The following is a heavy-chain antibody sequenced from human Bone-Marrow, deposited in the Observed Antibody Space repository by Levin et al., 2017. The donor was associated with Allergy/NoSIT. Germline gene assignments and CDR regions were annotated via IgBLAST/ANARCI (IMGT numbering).Heavy chain of an antibody. CDR3: ARPQGYCSGGSCYPVYYYYYGMDV. V-gene: IGHV1-8*01. CDR2: MNPNSGST. J-gene: IGHJ6*02. D-gene: IGHD2-15*01. CDR1: GYTFTSYD. Sequence: ASVKVSCKASGYTFTSYDINWVRQATGQGLEWMGWMNPNSGSTGYAQKFQGRVTMTRNTSISTAYMELSSLRSEDTAVYYCARPQGYCSGGSCYPVYYYYYGMDVWGQGTTVTVSS.